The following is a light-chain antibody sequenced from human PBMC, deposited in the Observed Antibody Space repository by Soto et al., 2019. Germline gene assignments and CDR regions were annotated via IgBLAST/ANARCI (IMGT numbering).Light chain of an antibody. CDR1: QSISMW. V-gene: IGKV1-5*01. CDR2: DAS. CDR3: QQYNTYLTWT. J-gene: IGKJ1*01. Sequence: DTQMTQSPSTLSASVGDRVTITCRASQSISMWLAWFQQKPGRAPRLLIYDASTLESGVPSRFSGSGSRTEFTLTIDSLQPEDAATYYCQQYNTYLTWTFGQGSKV.